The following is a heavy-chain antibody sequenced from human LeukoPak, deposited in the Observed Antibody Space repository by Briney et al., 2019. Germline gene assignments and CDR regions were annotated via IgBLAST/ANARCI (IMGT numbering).Heavy chain of an antibody. CDR2: IYYSGST. CDR1: GGSISSHY. CDR3: ARDSRTVPFDY. V-gene: IGHV4-59*11. D-gene: IGHD4-4*01. Sequence: SETLSLTCTVSGGSISSHYWSWIRQPPGKGLEWIGYIYYSGSTNYNPSLKSRVTISVDTSKNQFSLKLSSVTAADTAVYYCARDSRTVPFDYWGQGTLVTVSS. J-gene: IGHJ4*02.